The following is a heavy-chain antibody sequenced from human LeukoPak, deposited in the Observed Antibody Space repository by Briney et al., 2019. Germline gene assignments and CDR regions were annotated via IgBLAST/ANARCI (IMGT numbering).Heavy chain of an antibody. CDR2: VSNDGSDT. Sequence: PGGSLRLSCAASGFTFSTYVMHWVRQAPGRGLEWVTFVSNDGSDTYYADSVKGRFSVSRDNSKNTLYLQMNSLRVEDTAVYYCARDGDYINYYYYGVDVWGKGTTVTVSS. J-gene: IGHJ6*04. CDR1: GFTFSTYV. CDR3: ARDGDYINYYYYGVDV. V-gene: IGHV3-30*04. D-gene: IGHD4-11*01.